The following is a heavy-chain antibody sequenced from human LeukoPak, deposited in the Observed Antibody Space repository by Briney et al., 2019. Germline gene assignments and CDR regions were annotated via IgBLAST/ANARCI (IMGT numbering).Heavy chain of an antibody. J-gene: IGHJ4*02. CDR2: IIPILGIA. CDR1: GRTFSIYT. Sequence: SVKVSCKASGRTFSIYTISWVRQAPGQGLEWMGRIIPILGIANYAQKFQGRVTITADKSTSTAYMELSSLRSEDTAVYYCASSGGVTISLGYWGQGTLVTVSS. CDR3: ASSGGVTISLGY. D-gene: IGHD3-3*01. V-gene: IGHV1-69*02.